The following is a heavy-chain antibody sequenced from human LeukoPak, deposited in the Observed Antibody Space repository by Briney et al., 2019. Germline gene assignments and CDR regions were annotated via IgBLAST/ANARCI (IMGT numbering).Heavy chain of an antibody. CDR1: GLTFSGFS. J-gene: IGHJ4*02. CDR3: VRDFNWAFDS. V-gene: IGHV3-48*01. Sequence: SGGSLRLSCAASGLTFSGFSLNWVRQAPGKGLEWISNIRPSGSDMYYAASVKGRFTISRDSATNSLYLHMNNLKVDDSAVYFCVRDFNWAFDSWGQGTLVTVSS. CDR2: IRPSGSDM. D-gene: IGHD7-27*01.